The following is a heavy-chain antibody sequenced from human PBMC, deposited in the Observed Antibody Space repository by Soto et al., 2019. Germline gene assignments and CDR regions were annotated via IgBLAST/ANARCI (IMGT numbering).Heavy chain of an antibody. CDR1: GFTFRNYA. J-gene: IGHJ4*02. D-gene: IGHD5-12*01. CDR2: ISGSGGST. CDR3: ARGDGYDPFSYFVY. V-gene: IGHV3-23*01. Sequence: LRLSCAASGFTFRNYAMTWVRQAPGKGLEWVSAISGSGGSTYYADSVKGRFTISRDNSKNTLYLQMNSLRADDTAVYHCARGDGYDPFSYFVYWGQGILVTVSS.